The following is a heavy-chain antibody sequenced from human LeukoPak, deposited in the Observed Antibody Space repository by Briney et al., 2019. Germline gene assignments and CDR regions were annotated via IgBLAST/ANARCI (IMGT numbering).Heavy chain of an antibody. Sequence: HAGGSLRLSCAASGFTFSSYAMHWVRQAPGKGLEWVAVISYDGSNKYYADSVKGRFTISRDNSKNTLYLQMNSLRAEDTAVYYCAKAYGSGKYYYYYMDVWGKGTTVTISS. D-gene: IGHD3-10*01. CDR3: AKAYGSGKYYYYYMDV. J-gene: IGHJ6*03. V-gene: IGHV3-30*04. CDR2: ISYDGSNK. CDR1: GFTFSSYA.